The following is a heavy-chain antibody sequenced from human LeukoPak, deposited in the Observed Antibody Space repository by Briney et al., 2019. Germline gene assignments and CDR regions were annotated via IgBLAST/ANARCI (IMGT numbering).Heavy chain of an antibody. J-gene: IGHJ4*02. CDR2: ISYDGSNT. Sequence: GRSLRLSCAASGFTFYNYCMHWVRQAPGKGLGGVAMISYDGSNTYYADSVKGRFTISRDNSKNTLYLQMNSLRAEDTAVYYCANENYYGSGSYADHWGQGTLVTVSS. V-gene: IGHV3-30*18. CDR3: ANENYYGSGSYADH. CDR1: GFTFYNYC. D-gene: IGHD3-10*01.